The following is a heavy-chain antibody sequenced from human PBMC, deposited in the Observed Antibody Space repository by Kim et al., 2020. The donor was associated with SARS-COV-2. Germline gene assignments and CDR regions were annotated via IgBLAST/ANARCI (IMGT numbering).Heavy chain of an antibody. CDR3: ASLTLYDYVWGSYRDA. V-gene: IGHV3-48*03. CDR1: GFTFSSYE. J-gene: IGHJ5*02. CDR2: ISSSGSTI. D-gene: IGHD3-16*02. Sequence: GRSLRLSCAASGFTFSSYEMNWVRQAPGKGLEWVSYISSSGSTIYYADSVKGRFTISRDNAKNSLYLQMNSLRAEDTAVYYCASLTLYDYVWGSYRDAWGQGTLVTVSS.